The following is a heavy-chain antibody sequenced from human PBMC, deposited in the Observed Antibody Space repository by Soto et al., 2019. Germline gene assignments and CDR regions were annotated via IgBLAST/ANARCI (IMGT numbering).Heavy chain of an antibody. Sequence: HEHLVQSGAEVKRPGASLKVSCKASGYSFTGYYIHWVRQAPGQGLEWMGWINPDSGATNYAQNFQGRVTLTSDTSISTASTHLTSLTSDDTAVYYCARGDYGTGGYPFPYFDYWGQGTLVIVSS. V-gene: IGHV1-2*02. J-gene: IGHJ4*02. D-gene: IGHD2-8*02. CDR1: GYSFTGYY. CDR3: ARGDYGTGGYPFPYFDY. CDR2: INPDSGAT.